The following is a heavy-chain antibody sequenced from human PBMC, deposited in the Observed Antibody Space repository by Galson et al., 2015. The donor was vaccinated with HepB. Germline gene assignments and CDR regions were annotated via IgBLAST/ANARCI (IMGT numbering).Heavy chain of an antibody. CDR1: GYTFTSYG. V-gene: IGHV1-18*04. CDR2: ISPDNGHT. J-gene: IGHJ5*02. CDR3: ARVTVTTTNWFDP. D-gene: IGHD4-11*01. Sequence: SVKVSCKASGYTFTSYGISWVRQAPGQGLEWMGWISPDNGHTNYVQNFQGRVTMTTDTSTSTAYMELRSLRSDDTAVYYCARVTVTTTNWFDPWGQGTLDTVSS.